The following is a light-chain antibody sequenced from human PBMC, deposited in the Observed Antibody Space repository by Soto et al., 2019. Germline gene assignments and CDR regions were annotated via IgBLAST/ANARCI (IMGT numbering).Light chain of an antibody. CDR1: QSVSSSY. CDR2: GAS. Sequence: DIVLTQSPGTLSLSPGERATLSCRASQSVSSSYLAWYQQKPGQSPRLFIYGASSRDTGIPDMFSGRGSGTDFTLTISRLEPEDFAVYSCQQYGSSPRTFGQGTKVDIK. J-gene: IGKJ1*01. CDR3: QQYGSSPRT. V-gene: IGKV3-20*01.